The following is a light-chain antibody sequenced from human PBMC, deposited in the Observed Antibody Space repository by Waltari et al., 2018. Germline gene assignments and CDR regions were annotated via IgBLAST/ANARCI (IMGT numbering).Light chain of an antibody. CDR3: QSYDTSLRVV. CDR1: GSNIRAGYD. CDR2: GST. V-gene: IGLV1-40*01. J-gene: IGLJ2*01. Sequence: QSVLTQPPPVSGAPGQRVTISCTGSGSNIRAGYDVHWYQQLPRAAPKLLIYGSTSRPLGVPDRFFGSTSGTSASLAITGLQAEDEADYYCQSYDTSLRVVFGGGTKLTVL.